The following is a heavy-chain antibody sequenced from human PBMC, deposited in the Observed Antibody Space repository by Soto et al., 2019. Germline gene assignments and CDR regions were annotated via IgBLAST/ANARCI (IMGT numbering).Heavy chain of an antibody. CDR3: AKARRAFWGFTN. CDR1: GFTFNHYA. CDR2: ISGSGDKT. J-gene: IGHJ4*02. V-gene: IGHV3-23*01. Sequence: EVQLLESGGGLVHPGGSLRLSCAASGFTFNHYAMSWVRQAPGKGLEWVSAISGSGDKTYHADSLKGRLAISRDNSKNTLFLQLNNRSADDPGVDYCAKARRAFWGFTNWGLGTLVTVSS. D-gene: IGHD3-16*01.